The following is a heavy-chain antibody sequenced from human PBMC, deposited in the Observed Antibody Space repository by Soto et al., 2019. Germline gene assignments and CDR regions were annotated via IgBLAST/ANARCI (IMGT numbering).Heavy chain of an antibody. CDR1: GGSIRSGGYS. J-gene: IGHJ2*01. Sequence: TLSLTCDVSGGSIRSGGYSWTWMRQPPGKGLEWIGELIHGGSTTYNPSLKSRVTFSLDTSKSQFSLHLLSVTAADTAVYYWATSPYTYAYFRQTWSEFGDSFDLWARRTSVPVSS. CDR3: ATSPYTYAYFRQTWSEFGDSFDL. D-gene: IGHD3-3*01. CDR2: LIHGGST. V-gene: IGHV4-30-2*01.